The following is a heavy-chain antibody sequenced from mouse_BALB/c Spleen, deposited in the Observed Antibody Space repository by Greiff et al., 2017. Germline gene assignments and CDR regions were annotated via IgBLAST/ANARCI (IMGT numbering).Heavy chain of an antibody. V-gene: IGHV1-9*01. CDR1: GYTFSSYW. CDR2: ILPGSGST. D-gene: IGHD2-4*01. J-gene: IGHJ3*01. CDR3: ARGSTMIMFAY. Sequence: VQLQQSGAELMKPGASVKISCKATGYTFSSYWIEWVKQRPGHGLEWIGEILPGSGSTNYNEKFKGKATFTADTSSNTAYMQLSSLTSEDSAVYYCARGSTMIMFAYWGQGTLVTVSA.